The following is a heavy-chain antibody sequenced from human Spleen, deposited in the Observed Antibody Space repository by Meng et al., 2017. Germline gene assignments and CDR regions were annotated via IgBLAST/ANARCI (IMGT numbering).Heavy chain of an antibody. CDR3: ARDISGISDF. D-gene: IGHD3-10*01. CDR2: TTEDGRIT. CDR1: GFTFSRYR. J-gene: IGHJ4*02. Sequence: EVQMVESGGGLVQPGGCLRLSCAASGFTFSRYRMHWVRQVPGKGLVWVSRTTEDGRITDYADSVKGRFTISRDNAKNTLFLQMNSLRAEDTAVYYCARDISGISDFWGQGILVTVSS. V-gene: IGHV3-74*01.